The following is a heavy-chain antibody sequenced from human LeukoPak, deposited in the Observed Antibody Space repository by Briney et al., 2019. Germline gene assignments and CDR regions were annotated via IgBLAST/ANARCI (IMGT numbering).Heavy chain of an antibody. CDR1: GYTLTELS. Sequence: ASVKVSCKVSGYTLTELSMHWVRQAPGKGLEWMGGFDPEDGETIYAQKFQGRVTMTEDTSTDTAYMELSSLRSDDTAVYYCARDNTVAGVLDFDYWGQGTLVTVSS. CDR3: ARDNTVAGVLDFDY. V-gene: IGHV1-24*01. CDR2: FDPEDGET. J-gene: IGHJ4*02. D-gene: IGHD6-19*01.